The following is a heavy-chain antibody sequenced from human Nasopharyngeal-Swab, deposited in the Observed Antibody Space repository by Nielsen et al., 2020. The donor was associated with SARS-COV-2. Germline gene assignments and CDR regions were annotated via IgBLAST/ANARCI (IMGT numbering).Heavy chain of an antibody. CDR3: ARAVYGSHVFDI. D-gene: IGHD2/OR15-2a*01. J-gene: IGHJ3*02. V-gene: IGHV3-23*01. CDR1: GFTFSTYA. CDR2: ISGSGGST. Sequence: GGSLRLSCAASGFTFSTYAMSWVRQAPGKGLEWVSTISGSGGSTYYADSVKGRFTISRENAKNSLYLQMNNLRAGDMAVYYCARAVYGSHVFDIWGQGTMVTVSS.